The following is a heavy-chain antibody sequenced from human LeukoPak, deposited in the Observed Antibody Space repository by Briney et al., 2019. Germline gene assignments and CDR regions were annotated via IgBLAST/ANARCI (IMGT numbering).Heavy chain of an antibody. D-gene: IGHD1-14*01. Sequence: SETLSLTCAVYGGFFSDYYWIWIRQPTGKGLVWIGEISHSGSTNYTPSLKSRVTISIDTSKNQFSLKLRSVTAADTAVYYCARGTGGYWGQGTLVTVSS. CDR1: GGFFSDYY. CDR2: ISHSGST. CDR3: ARGTGGY. V-gene: IGHV4-34*01. J-gene: IGHJ4*02.